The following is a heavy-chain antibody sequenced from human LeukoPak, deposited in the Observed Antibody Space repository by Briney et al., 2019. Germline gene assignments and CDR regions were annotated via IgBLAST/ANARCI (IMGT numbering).Heavy chain of an antibody. J-gene: IGHJ6*03. CDR2: MNPNSGNT. CDR3: ARVGSSGWYGYYYYYMDV. Sequence: ASVKVSCKASVCTFNSFAINWVRQATGQGLEWMGWMNPNSGNTGYAQKFQGRVTITRNTSISTAYMELSSLRSEDTAVYYCARVGSSGWYGYYYYYMDVWGKGTTVTVSS. CDR1: VCTFNSFA. V-gene: IGHV1-8*03. D-gene: IGHD6-19*01.